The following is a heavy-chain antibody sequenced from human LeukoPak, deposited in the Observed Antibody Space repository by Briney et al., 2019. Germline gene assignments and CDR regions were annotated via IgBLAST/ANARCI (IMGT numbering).Heavy chain of an antibody. Sequence: ASVKVSCKASGYTFTGYYMHWVRQAPGQGLEWMGRINPNNGGTNYAQKFQGRVTMTRDTSISTAYMELSRLRSDDTAVYYCARATMVRGVIIRSWFDPWGQGTLVTVSS. J-gene: IGHJ5*02. CDR3: ARATMVRGVIIRSWFDP. CDR2: INPNNGGT. D-gene: IGHD3-10*01. CDR1: GYTFTGYY. V-gene: IGHV1-2*06.